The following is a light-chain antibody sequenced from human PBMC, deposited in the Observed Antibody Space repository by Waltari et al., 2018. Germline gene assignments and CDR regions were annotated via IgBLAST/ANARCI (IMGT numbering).Light chain of an antibody. CDR1: GSDIGGHNY. J-gene: IGLJ2*01. V-gene: IGLV2-14*01. CDR3: SSYASSK. CDR2: DVV. Sequence: QSALTQPASVSGSPGPTIPIPCPGTGSDIGGHNYVSWYQQHPGKAPKRMIYDVVKRPSGVSNRFSGSKSGNTASLTISGLQAEDDAIYYCSSYASSKFGGGTKLTVL.